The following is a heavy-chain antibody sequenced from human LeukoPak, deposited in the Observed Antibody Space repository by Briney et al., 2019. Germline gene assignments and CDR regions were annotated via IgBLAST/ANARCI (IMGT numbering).Heavy chain of an antibody. Sequence: SETLSLTCAVSGASMSSGGYSWSWTRQPPGKGLEWIGYIYRDGSTSYNPSLKSRVTISVDTSKNQFSLKLSSVTAADTAVYYCARSVGSSSLYYWGQGTLVTVSS. V-gene: IGHV4-30-2*01. CDR3: ARSVGSSSLYY. CDR2: IYRDGST. J-gene: IGHJ4*02. CDR1: GASMSSGGYS. D-gene: IGHD6-6*01.